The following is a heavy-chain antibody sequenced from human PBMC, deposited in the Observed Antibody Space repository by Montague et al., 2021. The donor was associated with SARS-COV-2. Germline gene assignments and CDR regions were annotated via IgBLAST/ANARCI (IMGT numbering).Heavy chain of an antibody. V-gene: IGHV4-31*03. J-gene: IGHJ3*02. Sequence: TLSLTCTVSGGSISSGGYYWSWIRQHPGKGLEWIGYIYHTGSTHYNPSLKSRVTISKETSKNHFSLNLSSVTAADQAVYYCARDSGYYDSSGYSYDAFDIWGQGAKVTVSS. CDR1: GGSISSGGYY. CDR2: IYHTGST. D-gene: IGHD3-22*01. CDR3: ARDSGYYDSSGYSYDAFDI.